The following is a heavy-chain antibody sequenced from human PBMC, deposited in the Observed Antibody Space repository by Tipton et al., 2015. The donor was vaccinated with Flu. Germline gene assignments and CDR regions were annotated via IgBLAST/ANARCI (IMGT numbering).Heavy chain of an antibody. CDR2: FNPTGGTT. CDR1: GYTFGSYY. V-gene: IGHV1-46*01. J-gene: IGHJ6*02. Sequence: QLVQSGAEVKKPGASVKVSCKASGYTFGSYYVHWVRQAPGQGLEWMGVFNPTGGTTVYAQRFQGRVTMTGDTSTTTVYMELRSLTSEDTALYFCARALNNWNPRYGMDVWGQGTTVTVPS. CDR3: ARALNNWNPRYGMDV. D-gene: IGHD1-1*01.